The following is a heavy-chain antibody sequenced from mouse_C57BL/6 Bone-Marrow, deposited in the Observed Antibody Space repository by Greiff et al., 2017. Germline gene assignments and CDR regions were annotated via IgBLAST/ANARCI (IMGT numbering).Heavy chain of an antibody. V-gene: IGHV5-12*01. CDR1: GFTFSDYY. Sequence: EVKLVESGGGLVQPGGSLKLSCAASGFTFSDYYMYWVRQTPEKRLEWVAYISNGGGSTYYPDTVKGRFTISRDNDKNTLYLQMSRLKSEDTAMYYCARHGSRGYYAMDYWGQGTSVTVSS. CDR2: ISNGGGST. CDR3: ARHGSRGYYAMDY. J-gene: IGHJ4*01. D-gene: IGHD1-1*01.